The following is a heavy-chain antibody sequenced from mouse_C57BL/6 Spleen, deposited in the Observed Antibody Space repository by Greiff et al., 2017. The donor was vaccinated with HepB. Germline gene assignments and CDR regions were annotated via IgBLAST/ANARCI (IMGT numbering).Heavy chain of an antibody. CDR3: ARRGTYGSSYFAY. CDR2: INPGSGGT. CDR1: GYAFTNYL. Sequence: VKLMESGAELVRPGTSVKVSCKASGYAFTNYLIEWVKQRPGQGLEWIGVINPGSGGTNYNEKFKGKATLTADKSSSTAYMQLSSLTSEDSAVYFCARRGTYGSSYFAYWGQGTLVTVSA. V-gene: IGHV1-54*01. J-gene: IGHJ3*01. D-gene: IGHD1-1*01.